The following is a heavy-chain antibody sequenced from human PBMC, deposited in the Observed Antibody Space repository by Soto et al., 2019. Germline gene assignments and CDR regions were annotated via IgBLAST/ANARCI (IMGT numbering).Heavy chain of an antibody. V-gene: IGHV1-2*04. CDR1: GYTFTGYY. CDR2: INPNSGGT. Sequence: ASVKVSCKASGYTFTGYYMHWVRQAPGQGLEWTGWINPNSGGTNYAQKFQGWVTMTRDTSISTAYMELSRLRSDDTAVYYCARESSSAAFDIWGQGTMVTVSS. CDR3: ARESSSAAFDI. J-gene: IGHJ3*02.